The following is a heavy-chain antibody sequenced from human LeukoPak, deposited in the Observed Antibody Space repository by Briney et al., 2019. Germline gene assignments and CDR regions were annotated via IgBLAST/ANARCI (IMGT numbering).Heavy chain of an antibody. V-gene: IGHV3-23*01. CDR2: ISHSGVNT. J-gene: IGHJ4*02. Sequence: PGGSLRLSCAASGFTVSNYGMSWVRQAPGKGLQWVSVISHSGVNTYYADSVKGRLTISRDSSKNTLFLQMNSLRAEDTAVYYCAKVSSSSCYGWNAYWGQGTLVTVSS. D-gene: IGHD2-2*01. CDR3: AKVSSSSCYGWNAY. CDR1: GFTVSNYG.